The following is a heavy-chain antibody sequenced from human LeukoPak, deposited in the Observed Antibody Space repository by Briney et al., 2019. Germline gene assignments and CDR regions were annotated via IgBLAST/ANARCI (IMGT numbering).Heavy chain of an antibody. CDR3: ARVDILTGLDY. Sequence: GGSLRLSCAASGFTFSSYSVNWVRQAPGKGLEWVSSISSSSSYIYYADSVKGRFTISRDNAKNSLYLQMNSLRAEDTAVYYCARVDILTGLDYWGQGTLVTVSS. D-gene: IGHD3-9*01. V-gene: IGHV3-21*01. J-gene: IGHJ4*02. CDR2: ISSSSSYI. CDR1: GFTFSSYS.